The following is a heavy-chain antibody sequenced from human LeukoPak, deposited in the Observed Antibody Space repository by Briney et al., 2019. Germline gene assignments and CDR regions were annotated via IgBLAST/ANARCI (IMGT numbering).Heavy chain of an antibody. V-gene: IGHV3-23*01. CDR2: ISGSGGST. CDR3: GKVERYYDSSGSIDY. J-gene: IGHJ4*02. D-gene: IGHD3-22*01. CDR1: GFTFSSYA. Sequence: GGFLRLSCAASGFTFSSYAMTWVRQAPGKGLEWVSAISGSGGSTYYADSVKGRFTISRDNSKNTLYLQMNSLRAEDTAVYYCGKVERYYDSSGSIDYWGQGTLVTVSS.